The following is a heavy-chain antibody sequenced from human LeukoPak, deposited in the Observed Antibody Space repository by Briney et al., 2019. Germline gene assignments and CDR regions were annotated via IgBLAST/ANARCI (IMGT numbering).Heavy chain of an antibody. Sequence: SETLSLTCAVYGGSFSGYYWSWIRQPPGKGLEWIGEINHSGSTNYNPSLKSRVTISVDTSKNQFSLKLSSVTAADTAVYYCARVFDSSGWFSDYWGQGTLVTVSS. J-gene: IGHJ4*02. D-gene: IGHD6-19*01. CDR1: GGSFSGYY. CDR2: INHSGST. V-gene: IGHV4-34*01. CDR3: ARVFDSSGWFSDY.